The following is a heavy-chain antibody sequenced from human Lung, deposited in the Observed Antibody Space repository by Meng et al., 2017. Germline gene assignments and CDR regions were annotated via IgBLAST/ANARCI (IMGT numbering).Heavy chain of an antibody. V-gene: IGHV4-34*01. J-gene: IGHJ4*02. CDR2: INHSGST. CDR1: GGSFSDYY. CDR3: ARGPTTMAHDFDY. Sequence: QLQLQQWGGGLLKPSETLSLTCVVSGGSFSDYYWSWIRQPPGKGLEWIGEINHSGSTNYNPSLESRATISVDTSQNNLSLKLSSVTAADSAVYYCARGPTTMAHDFDYWGQGTLVTVSS. D-gene: IGHD4-11*01.